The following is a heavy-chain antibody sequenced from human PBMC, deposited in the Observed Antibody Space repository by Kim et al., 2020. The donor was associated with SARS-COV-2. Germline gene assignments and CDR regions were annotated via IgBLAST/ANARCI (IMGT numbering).Heavy chain of an antibody. CDR3: ARDKSGSYYAFDI. D-gene: IGHD1-26*01. CDR2: IIPIFGTA. J-gene: IGHJ3*02. V-gene: IGHV1-69*13. CDR1: GGTFSSYA. Sequence: SVKVSCKASGGTFSSYAISWVRQAPGQGLELMGGIIPIFGTANYAQKFQGRVTITADESTSTAYMELSSLRSEDTAVYYCARDKSGSYYAFDIWGQGTMVTVSS.